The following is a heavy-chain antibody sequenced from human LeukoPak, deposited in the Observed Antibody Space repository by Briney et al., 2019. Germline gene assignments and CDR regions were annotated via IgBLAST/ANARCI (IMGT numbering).Heavy chain of an antibody. CDR2: IYDNSGNNPT. D-gene: IGHD5-18*01. CDR3: ARHPGIQLWIDY. Sequence: SETLSLTCSVSGGSMSRYYWSWIRQPPGKGLEWIGYIYDNSGNNPTNYNPSLKSRVTVSLDASNNQFSLKLTSLTAADTAVYYCARHPGIQLWIDYWGQGTLVTVSS. V-gene: IGHV4-59*08. CDR1: GGSMSRYY. J-gene: IGHJ4*02.